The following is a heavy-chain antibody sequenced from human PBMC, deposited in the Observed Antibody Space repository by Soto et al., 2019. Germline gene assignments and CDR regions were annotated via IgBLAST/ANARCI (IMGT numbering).Heavy chain of an antibody. V-gene: IGHV5-51*01. D-gene: IGHD2-2*01. CDR1: GYSFTSYW. J-gene: IGHJ5*02. Sequence: GESLKISCTGVGYSFTSYWIGWVRQMPGKGLEWMGIIYPGDSDTRYSPSFQRQVTLPADKSITTAYPQWSSLKASDTAMYYCARGYCTTTTCDAWFDPWGQGALVTVSS. CDR3: ARGYCTTTTCDAWFDP. CDR2: IYPGDSDT.